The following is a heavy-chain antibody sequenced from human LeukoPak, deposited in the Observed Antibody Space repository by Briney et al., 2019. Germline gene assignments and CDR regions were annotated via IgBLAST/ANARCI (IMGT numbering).Heavy chain of an antibody. CDR3: AREVDTKDLWFGELFTPYYYYYYMDV. D-gene: IGHD3-10*01. CDR2: INSDGSTT. V-gene: IGHV3-74*01. J-gene: IGHJ6*03. CDR1: GFTFSNYW. Sequence: PGGSLRLSCAASGFTFSNYWMHWVRQAPGKGLVWVSRINSDGSTTSYADSVKGRFTISRDNAKNTLYLQMNSLRAEDTALYHCAREVDTKDLWFGELFTPYYYYYYMDVWGKGTTVTTSS.